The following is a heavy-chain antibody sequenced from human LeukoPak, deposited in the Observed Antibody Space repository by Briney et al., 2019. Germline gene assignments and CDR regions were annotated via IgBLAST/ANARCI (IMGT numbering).Heavy chain of an antibody. D-gene: IGHD2-21*02. CDR1: GGSFSGYS. Sequence: SETLSLTCAVYGGSFSGYSWSWIRQPPGKGLEWIGEINHSGSTNYNPSLKSRVTISVDTSKNQFSLKLSSVTAADTAVYYCARSPGDGRPYWGQGTLVTVSS. V-gene: IGHV4-34*01. CDR3: ARSPGDGRPY. J-gene: IGHJ4*02. CDR2: INHSGST.